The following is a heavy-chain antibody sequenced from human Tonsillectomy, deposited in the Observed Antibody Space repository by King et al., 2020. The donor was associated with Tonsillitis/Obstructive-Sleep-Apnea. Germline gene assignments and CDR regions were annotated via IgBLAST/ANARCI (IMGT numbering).Heavy chain of an antibody. Sequence: QLVQSGGGLVQPGGSLRLSCAASGFTFSNYAMSWVRQAPGKGLEWVSVISGSGEDIYYADSVKGRFTISRDSSKTTVYLQMNSLRAEDTAVYFCAKVRLPVLGFLEWLPQYSFDYWGQGSLVTVSS. D-gene: IGHD3-3*01. CDR2: ISGSGEDI. J-gene: IGHJ4*02. V-gene: IGHV3-23*04. CDR1: GFTFSNYA. CDR3: AKVRLPVLGFLEWLPQYSFDY.